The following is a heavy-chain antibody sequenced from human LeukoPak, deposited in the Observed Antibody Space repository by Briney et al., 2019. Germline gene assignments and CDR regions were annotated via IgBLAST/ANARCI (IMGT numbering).Heavy chain of an antibody. Sequence: GRSLRLCCAASGFTFSSYGMSWVRQAPGKGLEWVSSISSSGSSTYYADSVKGRFTISRDNSKNTVYLQMNSLRAEDTAVYYCAEITMIRGFDYWGQGTLVTVSS. CDR1: GFTFSSYG. CDR2: ISSSGSST. D-gene: IGHD3-10*01. V-gene: IGHV3-23*01. J-gene: IGHJ4*02. CDR3: AEITMIRGFDY.